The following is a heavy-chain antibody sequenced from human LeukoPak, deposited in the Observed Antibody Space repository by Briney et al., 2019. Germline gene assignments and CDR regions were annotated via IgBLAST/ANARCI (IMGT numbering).Heavy chain of an antibody. D-gene: IGHD4-11*01. CDR1: GFTFSHYG. J-gene: IGHJ4*02. V-gene: IGHV3-33*06. CDR3: AKDAQRGFDYSNSLDK. CDR2: IWSDGTNT. Sequence: GGSLRLSCATSGFTFSHYGKHWVRQAPGTGLELVAVIWSDGTNTYYGDPVKGRFTISRDNFQRTVYLQMNSLRAEDTAVYYCAKDAQRGFDYSNSLDKWGQGTLVTVSS.